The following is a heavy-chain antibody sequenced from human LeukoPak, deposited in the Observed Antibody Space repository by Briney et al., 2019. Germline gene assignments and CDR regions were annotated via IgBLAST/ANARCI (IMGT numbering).Heavy chain of an antibody. CDR2: ISSSSSTI. CDR3: ARDPTIAVAGATDY. Sequence: GGSLRLSCTASGFTFSSYSMNWVRQAPGKGLEWVSYISSSSSTIYYADSVKGRFTISRDNAKNSLYPQMNSLRDEDTAVYYCARDPTIAVAGATDYWGQGTLVTVSS. D-gene: IGHD6-19*01. CDR1: GFTFSSYS. V-gene: IGHV3-48*02. J-gene: IGHJ4*02.